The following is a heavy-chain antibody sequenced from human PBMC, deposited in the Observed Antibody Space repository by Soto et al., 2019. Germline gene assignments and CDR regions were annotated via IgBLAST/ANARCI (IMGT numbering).Heavy chain of an antibody. J-gene: IGHJ6*02. CDR2: ISNSGTTI. Sequence: GGSLRLSCVASGFPFSAYAMNWIRQAPGKGLEWVSYISNSGTTIFYADSVKGRFTISRDNAKNTLYLQMNSLRAEDTAVYYYARDYYRFNSGYGFSMDVWGQGTTVTVSS. CDR1: GFPFSAYA. CDR3: ARDYYRFNSGYGFSMDV. V-gene: IGHV3-48*04. D-gene: IGHD5-12*01.